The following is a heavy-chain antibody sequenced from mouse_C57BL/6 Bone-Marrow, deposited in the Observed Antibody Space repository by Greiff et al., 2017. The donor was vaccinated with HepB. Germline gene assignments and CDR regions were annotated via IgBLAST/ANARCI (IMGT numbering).Heavy chain of an antibody. Sequence: QVHVKQSGAELAKPGASVKLSCKASGYTFTSYWMHWVKQRPGQGLEWIGYINPSSGYTKYNQKFKDKATLTADKSSSTAYMQLSSLTYEDSAVYYCARGNYYGSSPSYYFDYWGQGTTLTVSS. D-gene: IGHD1-1*01. CDR1: GYTFTSYW. V-gene: IGHV1-7*01. CDR3: ARGNYYGSSPSYYFDY. J-gene: IGHJ2*01. CDR2: INPSSGYT.